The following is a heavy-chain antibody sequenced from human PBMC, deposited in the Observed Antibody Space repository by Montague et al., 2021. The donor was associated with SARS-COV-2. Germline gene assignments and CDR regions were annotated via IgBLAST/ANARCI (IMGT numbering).Heavy chain of an antibody. J-gene: IGHJ4*02. CDR3: ARSLDPPWSYYLPY. Sequence: SETLSLTCSVYGGSFGSYYWSWIRQPPGKGLEWIGHINYSGSTDYSPSFKSRVTISIDTSKNQFSLKLSSVTAADTAVYYCARSLDPPWSYYLPYWGQGTLVTVSS. D-gene: IGHD3-22*01. CDR2: INYSGST. V-gene: IGHV4-59*01. CDR1: GGSFGSYY.